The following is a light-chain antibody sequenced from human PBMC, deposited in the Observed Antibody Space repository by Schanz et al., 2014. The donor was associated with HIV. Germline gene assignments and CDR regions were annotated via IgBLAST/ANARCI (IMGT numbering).Light chain of an antibody. Sequence: EIVMTQSPVTLSVSPGERATLSCRASQSVSGNLAWYQQKPGQAPRLLIYGASTRATDIPVRFSGSGSGTEFTLTISSLQSEDFAVYYCQQYNNWPPRTFGQGTKVEIK. V-gene: IGKV3-15*01. CDR1: QSVSGN. J-gene: IGKJ1*01. CDR2: GAS. CDR3: QQYNNWPPRT.